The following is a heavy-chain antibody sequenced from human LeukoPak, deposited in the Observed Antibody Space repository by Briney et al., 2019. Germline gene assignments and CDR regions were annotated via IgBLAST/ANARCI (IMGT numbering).Heavy chain of an antibody. CDR3: ATAHPYSSSFDY. D-gene: IGHD6-13*01. J-gene: IGHJ4*02. Sequence: ASVKVSCKASGYTFTSYGISWVRQAPGQGLEWMGWINPNSGGTNYAQKFQGRVTMTRDTSISTAYMELSRLRSDDTAVYYCATAHPYSSSFDYWGQGTLVTVSS. CDR2: INPNSGGT. CDR1: GYTFTSYG. V-gene: IGHV1-2*02.